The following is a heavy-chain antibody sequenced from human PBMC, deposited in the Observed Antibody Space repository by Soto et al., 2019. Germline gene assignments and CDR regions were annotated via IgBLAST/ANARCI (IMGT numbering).Heavy chain of an antibody. CDR3: ARVSYDYVWGSYRYGAFDI. J-gene: IGHJ3*02. Sequence: SATLSITSTFSGVYICSYYWSLILQPPGTEPEWIGYIYYSGSTNYNPSLKSRVTISVDTSKNQFSLKLSSVTAADTAVYYCARVSYDYVWGSYRYGAFDIWGQGKMVTVSS. CDR1: GVYICSYY. D-gene: IGHD3-16*02. CDR2: IYYSGST. V-gene: IGHV4-59*01.